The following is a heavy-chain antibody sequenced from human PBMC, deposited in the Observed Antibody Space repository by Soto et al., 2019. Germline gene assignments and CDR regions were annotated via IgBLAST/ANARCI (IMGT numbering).Heavy chain of an antibody. CDR1: GFTFSSYA. J-gene: IGHJ5*02. Sequence: ESGGGLVQPGGSLRLSCSASGFTFSSYAMHWVRQAPGKGLEYVSAISSNGGSTYYADSVKGRFTISRDNSKNTLYLQMSSLRAEDTAVYYCVKDGLIDYYDFWGGPGGFDPWGQGTLVTVSS. CDR2: ISSNGGST. CDR3: VKDGLIDYYDFWGGPGGFDP. V-gene: IGHV3-64D*06. D-gene: IGHD3-3*01.